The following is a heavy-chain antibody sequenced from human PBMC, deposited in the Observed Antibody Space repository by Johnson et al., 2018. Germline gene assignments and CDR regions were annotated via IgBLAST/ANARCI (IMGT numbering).Heavy chain of an antibody. Sequence: QLVQSGGGVVQPGRSLRLSCAASGFTFSSYGMHWVRQAPGKGLEWVAVIWYDGSNKYYADSVKGRFTISRDNSKNTLYLQMNSLRAEDTAVYYCARESHPLRDGMDVWGQGTTVTVSS. J-gene: IGHJ6*02. D-gene: IGHD4-17*01. CDR3: ARESHPLRDGMDV. CDR2: IWYDGSNK. CDR1: GFTFSSYG. V-gene: IGHV3-33*01.